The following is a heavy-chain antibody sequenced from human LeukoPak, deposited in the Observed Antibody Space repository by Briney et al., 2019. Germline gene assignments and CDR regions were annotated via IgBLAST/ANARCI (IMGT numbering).Heavy chain of an antibody. CDR2: IKADGSGT. V-gene: IGHV3-43*02. CDR1: GFNIGPYA. CDR3: ATWAFYHNLDV. Sequence: GGSLRLSCAASGFNIGPYAMYWVRRGPGRGLERVSVIKADGSGTFYSDSVRGRFTTSRDNSKNSLYLQMSSLTSVDTALYYCATWAFYHNLDVWGQGTTVAVSS. D-gene: IGHD1-1*01. J-gene: IGHJ6*02.